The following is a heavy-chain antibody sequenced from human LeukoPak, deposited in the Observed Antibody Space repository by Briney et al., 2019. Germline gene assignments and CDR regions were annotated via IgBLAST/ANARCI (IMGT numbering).Heavy chain of an antibody. Sequence: GGSLRLSCAASGFTFSSYRMTWVRQAPGKGLEWVANIKQDGGEQYYVDSVRGRFTISRDNAKNSLYLQMNSLRAEDTAVYYCAREISSWHQTEGRFDPWSQGTLVTVSS. V-gene: IGHV3-7*01. CDR1: GFTFSSYR. D-gene: IGHD6-13*01. CDR2: IKQDGGEQ. CDR3: AREISSWHQTEGRFDP. J-gene: IGHJ5*02.